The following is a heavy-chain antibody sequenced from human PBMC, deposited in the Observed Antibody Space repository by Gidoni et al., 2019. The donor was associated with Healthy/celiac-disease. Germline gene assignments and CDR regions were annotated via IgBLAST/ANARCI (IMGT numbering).Heavy chain of an antibody. J-gene: IGHJ2*01. Sequence: QVQLVQSGAEVKKPGASVKVSCKASGYTFTSYGISGVRQAPGQGSEWMGWISDYKCNKNYAQKLQGRVNMTTDKSTSKAYMELRSLRSDDTAVYYCARNPYCGGDCYPSYWYFDLWGRGTLVTVSS. V-gene: IGHV1-18*01. D-gene: IGHD2-21*01. CDR3: ARNPYCGGDCYPSYWYFDL. CDR1: GYTFTSYG. CDR2: ISDYKCNK.